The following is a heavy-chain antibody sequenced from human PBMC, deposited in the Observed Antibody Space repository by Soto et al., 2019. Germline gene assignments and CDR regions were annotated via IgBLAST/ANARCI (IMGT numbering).Heavy chain of an antibody. J-gene: IGHJ4*02. Sequence: EVQLLESGGGLVQPGGSLRLSCAASGFTYNTYAMSWVRQAPGKGLEWVSGISSSGGTTYYADSVKGRFTISRDNSKNTLYLQMNSLKAEDTAVYHCAIGRGSGTYYNVGYWGQGTVVTVSS. CDR1: GFTYNTYA. CDR3: AIGRGSGTYYNVGY. V-gene: IGHV3-23*01. CDR2: ISSSGGTT. D-gene: IGHD3-10*01.